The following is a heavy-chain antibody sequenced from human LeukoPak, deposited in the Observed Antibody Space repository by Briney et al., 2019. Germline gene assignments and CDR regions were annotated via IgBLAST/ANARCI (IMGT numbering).Heavy chain of an antibody. CDR1: GYTFTNYY. V-gene: IGHV1-46*01. Sequence: GASVKVSCKASGYTFTNYYMHWVRQAPGQGLEWMGIINPNGINTNYAQNFQGRVTMTRDMSTNTIYMELSSLRSEDTAVYYCARGPHIRTYDRDNWFDPWGQGTLVTVSS. J-gene: IGHJ5*02. CDR2: INPNGINT. D-gene: IGHD3-3*01. CDR3: ARGPHIRTYDRDNWFDP.